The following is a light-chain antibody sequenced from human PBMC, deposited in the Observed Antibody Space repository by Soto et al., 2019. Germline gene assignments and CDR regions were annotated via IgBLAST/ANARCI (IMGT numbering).Light chain of an antibody. CDR2: YNN. CDR3: AAWDDSLYGWV. Sequence: QSVLTQPPSASGTPGQRVTISCSGSSSNIGRNTVNWYQQLPGTAPTLLIYYNNQRPSGVPDRFSGSKSGTSASLAISGLQSEDEAHYYCAAWDDSLYGWVFGGGTKLTVL. CDR1: SSNIGRNT. V-gene: IGLV1-44*01. J-gene: IGLJ3*02.